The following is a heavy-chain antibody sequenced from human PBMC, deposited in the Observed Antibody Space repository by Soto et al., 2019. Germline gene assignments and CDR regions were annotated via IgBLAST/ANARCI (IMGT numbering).Heavy chain of an antibody. CDR1: GYTFTGYY. Sequence: GASVKVSCKASGYTFTGYYMHWVRQAPGQGLEWKGWINPNSGGTNYAQKYQGWVTMTRDTSISTAYKELSRLRSDDTAVYYCARTRSGYYSNYGMDVWGQGTTVTSP. CDR3: ARTRSGYYSNYGMDV. V-gene: IGHV1-2*04. J-gene: IGHJ6*02. D-gene: IGHD2-15*01. CDR2: INPNSGGT.